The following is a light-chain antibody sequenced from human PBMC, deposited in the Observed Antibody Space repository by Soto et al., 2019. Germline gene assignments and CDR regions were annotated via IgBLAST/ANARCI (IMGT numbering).Light chain of an antibody. V-gene: IGKV3-20*01. Sequence: EIVLAQSPDTLSLSPGERATLSCRASESVNRVYLAWYQHKPGQAPRLLIFGASERATGIPDRFSGSGSVTDFTLTISRLEPEDFAVYYCQQYVTPPFTFGPGTKVDI. CDR1: ESVNRVY. CDR2: GAS. J-gene: IGKJ3*01. CDR3: QQYVTPPFT.